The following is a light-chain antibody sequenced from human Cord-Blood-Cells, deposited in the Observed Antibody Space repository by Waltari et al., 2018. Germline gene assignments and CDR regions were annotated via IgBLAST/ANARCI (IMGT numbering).Light chain of an antibody. J-gene: IGLJ3*02. CDR3: CSYAGSYTFEV. Sequence: QSALTQPRSVPGSPGQSVTISCTGTSRDVGGYNHVSWYQQHPGKAPKLMFYDVSKRPSGVPDRFSGSKSGNTASLTISGLQAEDEADYYCCSYAGSYTFEVFGGGTKLTVL. CDR1: SRDVGGYNH. CDR2: DVS. V-gene: IGLV2-11*01.